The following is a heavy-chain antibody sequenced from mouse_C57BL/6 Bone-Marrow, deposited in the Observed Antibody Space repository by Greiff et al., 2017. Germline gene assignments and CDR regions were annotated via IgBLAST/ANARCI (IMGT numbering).Heavy chain of an antibody. D-gene: IGHD1-1*01. CDR1: GFNIKDYY. CDR2: IDPEDGDT. Sequence: EVQLQQSGAELVRPGASVKLSCTASGFNIKDYYMHWVKQRPEQGLEWIGRIDPEDGDTEYAPKFQGKATMTADTSSNTAYLQLSSLTSEDTAVYYCTTDSDGSSYVDWYFDVWGTGTTVTVSS. CDR3: TTDSDGSSYVDWYFDV. J-gene: IGHJ1*03. V-gene: IGHV14-1*01.